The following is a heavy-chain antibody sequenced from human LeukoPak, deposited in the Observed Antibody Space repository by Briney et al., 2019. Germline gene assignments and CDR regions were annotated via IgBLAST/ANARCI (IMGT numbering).Heavy chain of an antibody. CDR3: ARQGYTRSSYDF. J-gene: IGHJ4*02. CDR2: IDPSDSYT. CDR1: GYTFPTFW. Sequence: GESLKISCKGSGYTFPTFWITWVRQMLGKGLEWMGMIDPSDSYTSYSPSFQGHVTISADKSITTAYLQWSSLKASDTALYYCARQGYTRSSYDFWGQGTLVTVSS. D-gene: IGHD6-6*01. V-gene: IGHV5-10-1*01.